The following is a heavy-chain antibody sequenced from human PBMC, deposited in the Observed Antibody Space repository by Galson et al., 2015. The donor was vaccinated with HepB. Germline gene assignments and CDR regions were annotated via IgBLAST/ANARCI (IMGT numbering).Heavy chain of an antibody. V-gene: IGHV1-2*04. CDR3: ARSALGAIYWYFDL. CDR1: GYTFTGYY. CDR2: INPNSGGT. J-gene: IGHJ2*01. D-gene: IGHD7-27*01. Sequence: SVKVSCKASGYTFTGYYMHWVRQAPGQGLEWMGWINPNSGGTNYAQKFQGWVTMTGDTSISTAYMELSRLRSDDTAVYYCARSALGAIYWYFDLWGRGTLVTVSS.